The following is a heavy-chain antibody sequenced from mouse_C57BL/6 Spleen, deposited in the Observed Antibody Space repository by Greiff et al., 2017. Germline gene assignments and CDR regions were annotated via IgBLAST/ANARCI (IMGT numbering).Heavy chain of an antibody. CDR2: IHTNSGST. D-gene: IGHD1-1*01. CDR3: AHYYGSSYWYFDV. CDR1: GYTFTSYW. J-gene: IGHJ1*03. Sequence: QVQLQQPGAELVKPGASVKLSCKASGYTFTSYWMHWVKQRPGQGLEWIGMIHTNSGSTNYNENFKSNATLTVDKSSSTAYMQLSSLTSEDSAVYYCAHYYGSSYWYFDVWGTGTTVTVSS. V-gene: IGHV1-64*01.